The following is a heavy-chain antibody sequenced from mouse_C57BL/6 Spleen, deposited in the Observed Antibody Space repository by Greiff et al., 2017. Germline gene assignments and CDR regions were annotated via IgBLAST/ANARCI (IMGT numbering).Heavy chain of an antibody. CDR3: ARMGGYYYAMDY. D-gene: IGHD2-2*01. Sequence: QVQLQQPGAELVRPGSSVKLSCKASGYTFTSYWMDWVKQRPGQGLEWIGNIYPSDSETHYNQKFKDKATLTVDKSSITAYMQLSSLTSEDSAVYYCARMGGYYYAMDYWGQGTSVTVSS. V-gene: IGHV1-61*01. CDR1: GYTFTSYW. J-gene: IGHJ4*01. CDR2: IYPSDSET.